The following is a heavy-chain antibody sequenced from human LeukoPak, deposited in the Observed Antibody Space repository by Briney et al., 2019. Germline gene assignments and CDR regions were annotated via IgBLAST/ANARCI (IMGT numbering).Heavy chain of an antibody. CDR2: IYYSGST. V-gene: IGHV4-59*01. Sequence: TPSETLSLTCTVSGGSISSYYWSWIRQPPGKVLEWIGYIYYSGSTNYNPSLKSRVTISVDTSKNQFSLKLSSVTAADTAVHYCARGGSYVWGGYRLKSWFDPWGQGTLVTVSS. J-gene: IGHJ5*02. D-gene: IGHD3-16*02. CDR1: GGSISSYY. CDR3: ARGGSYVWGGYRLKSWFDP.